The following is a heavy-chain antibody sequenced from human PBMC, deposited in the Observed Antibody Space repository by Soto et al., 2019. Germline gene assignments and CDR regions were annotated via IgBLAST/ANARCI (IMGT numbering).Heavy chain of an antibody. CDR3: ARARYYYDNYNAFDI. V-gene: IGHV1-2*04. D-gene: IGHD3-22*01. CDR1: GYTFTGYY. Sequence: ASVKVSCKASGYTFTGYYMHWVRQAPGQGLEWMGWINPNSGGTNYAQKFQGWVTMTRDTSISTAYMELSRLRSDDTAVYYCARARYYYDNYNAFDIWGQGTMVTVSS. J-gene: IGHJ3*02. CDR2: INPNSGGT.